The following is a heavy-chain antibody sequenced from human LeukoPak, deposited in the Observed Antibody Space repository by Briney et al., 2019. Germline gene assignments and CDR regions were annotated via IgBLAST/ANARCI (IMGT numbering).Heavy chain of an antibody. CDR2: INHSGST. CDR1: GGSFSGYY. J-gene: IGHJ4*02. Sequence: PSETLSLTCAVYGGSFSGYYWSWIRQPPGKGLEWIGEINHSGSTNYNPSLKSRVTISVDTSKNQFSLKLSSVTAADTAVYYCARPPHYWGQGALVTVSS. V-gene: IGHV4-34*01. CDR3: ARPPHY.